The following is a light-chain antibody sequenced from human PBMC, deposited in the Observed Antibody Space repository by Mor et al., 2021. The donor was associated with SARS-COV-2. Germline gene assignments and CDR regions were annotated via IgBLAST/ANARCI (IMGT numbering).Light chain of an antibody. CDR1: NY. CDR2: NVD. CDR3: SSYRNDDIVRV. J-gene: IGLJ1*01. Sequence: NYVSWYQHHPDTAPRLIIFNVDHRPSGVSSRFTGSQSGNTASLTISGLQAEDEAEYYCSSYRNDDIVRVFGTGT. V-gene: IGLV2-14*03.